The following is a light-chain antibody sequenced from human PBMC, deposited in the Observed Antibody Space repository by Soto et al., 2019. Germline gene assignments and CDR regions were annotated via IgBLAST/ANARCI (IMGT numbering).Light chain of an antibody. CDR3: QQTYNTPWT. CDR1: PSISTY. V-gene: IGKV1-39*01. CDR2: AAS. J-gene: IGKJ1*01. Sequence: DIQMAQSPCSLSASVVDRVTITCRASPSISTYLNWYHQKPGKAPKLLIYAASSLQSGVPSRFSGSGSGTDFALTISSLQPEDFATYYCQQTYNTPWTFGQGTKVDI.